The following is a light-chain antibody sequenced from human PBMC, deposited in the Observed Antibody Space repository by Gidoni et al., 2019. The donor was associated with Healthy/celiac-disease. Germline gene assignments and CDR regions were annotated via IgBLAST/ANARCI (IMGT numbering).Light chain of an antibody. Sequence: QSALTPLASVSASPGQSITISCTGTSSDVGGYNYVSWYQQHPGKAPKLMIYEVSNRPSGVANRFSGSKSGNTASVTISGLQAEDEADYYCSSYTSSSTPVVFGGGTKLTVL. CDR2: EVS. V-gene: IGLV2-14*01. CDR1: SSDVGGYNY. J-gene: IGLJ2*01. CDR3: SSYTSSSTPVV.